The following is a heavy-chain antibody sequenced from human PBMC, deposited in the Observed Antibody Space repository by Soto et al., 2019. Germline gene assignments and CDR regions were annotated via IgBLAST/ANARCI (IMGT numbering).Heavy chain of an antibody. CDR1: GFTFSNYW. CDR3: ARVGATPEYYYYMDV. V-gene: IGHV3-7*01. D-gene: IGHD1-1*01. J-gene: IGHJ6*03. Sequence: GGSLRLSCAASGFTFSNYWMTWVRQAPGKGLEWVANIKQDGSQKYYVGSMEGRFTISRDNAKNSLYLQMNSLEAADTAVYYCARVGATPEYYYYMDVWGKGTTVTVSS. CDR2: IKQDGSQK.